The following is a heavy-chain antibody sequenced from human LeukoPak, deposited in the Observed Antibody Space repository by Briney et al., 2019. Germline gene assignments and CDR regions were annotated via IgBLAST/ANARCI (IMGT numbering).Heavy chain of an antibody. CDR2: ITSGGDKT. Sequence: GGSLILSCAASGFIFSRYSMSWVRQAPGKGLEWVSTITSGGDKTVYADSVKGQFIISRDNSNNMLYLQMNSLRAEDVAVYDCAKDPFSYGGHYLDYWGQGTLVTVSS. CDR3: AKDPFSYGGHYLDY. V-gene: IGHV3-23*01. J-gene: IGHJ4*02. CDR1: GFIFSRYS. D-gene: IGHD4-23*01.